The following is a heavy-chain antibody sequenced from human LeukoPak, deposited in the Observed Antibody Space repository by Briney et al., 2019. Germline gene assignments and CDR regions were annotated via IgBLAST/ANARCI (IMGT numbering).Heavy chain of an antibody. CDR3: ARGVAAAAYYFDY. J-gene: IGHJ4*02. V-gene: IGHV3-21*01. D-gene: IGHD6-13*01. CDR2: ISSSSSYI. Sequence: PGWSLRLSCAASGFPFRSHALAWVRQAPGKGLEWVSSISSSSSYIYYADSVKGRFTISRDNAKNLLYLQMNSLRAEDTAVYYCARGVAAAAYYFDYWGQGTLVTVSS. CDR1: GFPFRSHA.